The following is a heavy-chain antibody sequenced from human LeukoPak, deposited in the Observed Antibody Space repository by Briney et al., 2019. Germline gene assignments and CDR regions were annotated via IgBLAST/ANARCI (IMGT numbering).Heavy chain of an antibody. V-gene: IGHV3-21*01. J-gene: IGHJ4*02. Sequence: GGSLRLSCAASRFTFSTYSMHWVRQAPGKGLEWVSSISSSSGFIYYADSVKGRFTISRDNAKNSLYLQMSSLRAEDTAVYYCARDISYGSAWWGQGTLVTVSS. CDR2: ISSSSGFI. D-gene: IGHD3-10*01. CDR1: RFTFSTYS. CDR3: ARDISYGSAW.